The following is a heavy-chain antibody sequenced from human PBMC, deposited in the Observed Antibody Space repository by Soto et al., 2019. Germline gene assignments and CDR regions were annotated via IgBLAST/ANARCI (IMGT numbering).Heavy chain of an antibody. J-gene: IGHJ6*02. CDR1: GFSFSYYA. CDR2: ISYDGSKK. CDR3: ARAKPPGYRNGWLYPYYSGMDV. D-gene: IGHD6-19*01. V-gene: IGHV3-30-3*01. Sequence: QVQLVESGGGVVQPGGSLRLSCAAPGFSFSYYAMHWVRQAPGKGLEWLAVISYDGSKKLYADSVQGRFTITRDNSKNPLNPQRNAMRPEDTAGYYCARAKPPGYRNGWLYPYYSGMDVWGQGTTVTVSS.